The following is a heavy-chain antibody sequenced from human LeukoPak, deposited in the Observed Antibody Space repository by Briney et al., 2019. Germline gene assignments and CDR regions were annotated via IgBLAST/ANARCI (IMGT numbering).Heavy chain of an antibody. CDR1: GYTFTSYG. V-gene: IGHV1-18*01. D-gene: IGHD2-2*01. CDR2: ISAYNGNT. Sequence: ASVKVSCKASGYTFTSYGISWVRQAPGQGLEWMGWISAYNGNTNYAQKLQGRVTMTTDTPTSTAYMELRSLRSDDTAVYYCAREGYCSSTSCSGQNWFDPWGQGTLVTVSS. J-gene: IGHJ5*02. CDR3: AREGYCSSTSCSGQNWFDP.